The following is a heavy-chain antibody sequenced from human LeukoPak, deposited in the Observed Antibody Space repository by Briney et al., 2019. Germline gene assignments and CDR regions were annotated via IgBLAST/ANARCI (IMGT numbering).Heavy chain of an antibody. CDR3: ASTVTTFNYFDY. CDR1: GVSISSGGYY. CDR2: IYYSGST. D-gene: IGHD4-11*01. J-gene: IGHJ4*02. V-gene: IGHV4-31*03. Sequence: SQTLSLTCTVSGVSISSGGYYWSWIRQHPGKGLEWIGYIYYSGSTYYNPSLKSRVTISVDTSKNQFSLKLSSVTAADTAVYYCASTVTTFNYFDYWGQGTPVTVSS.